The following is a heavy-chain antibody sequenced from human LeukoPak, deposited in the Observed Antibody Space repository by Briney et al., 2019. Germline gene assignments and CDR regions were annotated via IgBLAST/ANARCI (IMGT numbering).Heavy chain of an antibody. J-gene: IGHJ4*02. D-gene: IGHD6-19*01. CDR3: AKSSSGWYYFDY. V-gene: IGHV3-9*01. CDR1: GFTFSSYA. Sequence: GGSLRLSCAASGFTFSSYAMSWVRQAPGKGLEWVSGISWNSGSIGYADSVKGRFTISRDNAKNSLYLQMNSLRAEDTALYYCAKSSSGWYYFDYWGQGTLVTVSS. CDR2: ISWNSGSI.